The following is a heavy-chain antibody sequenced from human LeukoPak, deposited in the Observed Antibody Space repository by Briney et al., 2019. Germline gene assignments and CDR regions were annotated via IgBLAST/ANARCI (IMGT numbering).Heavy chain of an antibody. CDR2: ISYDGSNK. V-gene: IGHV3-30-3*01. Sequence: GGSLRLSGAASGLTFSSYAMHWVRQAPGKGLEWVAVISYDGSNKYYADSVKGRFTISRDNSKNMLCLQMNSLRAEDTAVYYCARMCLQPRSSFDYWGQGTLVTVSS. D-gene: IGHD5/OR15-5a*01. CDR1: GLTFSSYA. J-gene: IGHJ4*02. CDR3: ARMCLQPRSSFDY.